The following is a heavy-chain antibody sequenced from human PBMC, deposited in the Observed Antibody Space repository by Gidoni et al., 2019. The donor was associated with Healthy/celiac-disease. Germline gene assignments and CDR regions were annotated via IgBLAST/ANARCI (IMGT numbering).Heavy chain of an antibody. CDR3: ARQSGQGFYFDY. CDR1: GGSISSSSYY. CDR2: IYYSGST. J-gene: IGHJ4*02. Sequence: QLQLQESGPGLVKPSETLSLTCTVSGGSISSSSYYWGWIRQPPGKGLEWIGSIYYSGSTYYNPSLKSRVTISVDTSKNQFSLKLSSVTAADTAVYYCARQSGQGFYFDYWGQGTLVTVSS. V-gene: IGHV4-39*01. D-gene: IGHD1-26*01.